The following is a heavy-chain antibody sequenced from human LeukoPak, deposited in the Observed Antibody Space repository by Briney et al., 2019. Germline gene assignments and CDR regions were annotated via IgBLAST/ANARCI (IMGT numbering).Heavy chain of an antibody. CDR3: ARVMVPSSSNWFDP. Sequence: SETLSLTCTVSGGSISSGGYYWSWIRQHPGKGLEWIGYIYYSGSTYYNPSLKSRVTISVDTSKNQFSLKLSSVTAADTAVYYCARVMVPSSSNWFDPWGQGTLVTVSS. J-gene: IGHJ5*02. D-gene: IGHD4/OR15-4a*01. CDR1: GGSISSGGYY. CDR2: IYYSGST. V-gene: IGHV4-31*03.